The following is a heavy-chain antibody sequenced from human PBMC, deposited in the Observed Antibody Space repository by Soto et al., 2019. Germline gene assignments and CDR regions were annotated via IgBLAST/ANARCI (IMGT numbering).Heavy chain of an antibody. J-gene: IGHJ5*02. CDR1: GGSTSSGAYY. D-gene: IGHD2-2*02. V-gene: IGHV4-31*03. CDR2: VYYNGGA. Sequence: QVQLQQSGPGLVKPSQTLSLTCTVTGGSTSSGAYYWSWIRQHPGKGLEWIGYVYYNGGAYYNPSVKCRVVISVDTSKNQFSLRLSSVTAADTAVYYCAGIPGRTGWFDPWGQGTLVTVSS. CDR3: AGIPGRTGWFDP.